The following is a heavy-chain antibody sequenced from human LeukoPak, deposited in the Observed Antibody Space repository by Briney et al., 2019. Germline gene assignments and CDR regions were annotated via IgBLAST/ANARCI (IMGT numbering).Heavy chain of an antibody. D-gene: IGHD1-26*01. CDR3: ARDPWELTQQGRDY. J-gene: IGHJ4*02. Sequence: ASVKVSCKASGYTFTSYDINWVRQATGQGLEWMGWMNPNSGNTGYAQKFQGRVTMTRNTSISTAYMELSRLRSDDTAVYYCARDPWELTQQGRDYWGQGTLVTVSS. CDR1: GYTFTSYD. CDR2: MNPNSGNT. V-gene: IGHV1-8*01.